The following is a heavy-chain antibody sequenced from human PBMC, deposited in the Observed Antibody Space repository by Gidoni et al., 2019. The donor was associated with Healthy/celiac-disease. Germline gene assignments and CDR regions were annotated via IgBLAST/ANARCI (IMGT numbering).Heavy chain of an antibody. CDR1: GYTFTSYG. CDR3: ARAERKITMVRGGHAFDI. J-gene: IGHJ3*02. D-gene: IGHD3-10*01. Sequence: QVQLVQSGAEVKKPGASVKVSCKASGYTFTSYGISWVRQAPGQGLEWMGWISAYNGNTNYAQKLQCRVTMTPATSTSTAYMELRSLRSDDTAVYYCARAERKITMVRGGHAFDIWGQGTMVTVSS. CDR2: ISAYNGNT. V-gene: IGHV1-18*01.